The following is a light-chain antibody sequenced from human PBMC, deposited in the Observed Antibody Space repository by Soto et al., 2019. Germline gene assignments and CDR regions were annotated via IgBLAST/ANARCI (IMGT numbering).Light chain of an antibody. CDR1: KNDIGVYDF. J-gene: IGLJ1*01. CDR3: KSYAGSNTYV. V-gene: IGLV2-8*01. Sequence: QSVLTQXASVSGSPGQSVTISCTGTKNDIGVYDFVSWYQHHPGKAPRLIIYEVVQRPSGVPDRFSGSKSGNTASLTVSGLQAADEADYFCKSYAGSNTYVFGSGTKVTVL. CDR2: EVV.